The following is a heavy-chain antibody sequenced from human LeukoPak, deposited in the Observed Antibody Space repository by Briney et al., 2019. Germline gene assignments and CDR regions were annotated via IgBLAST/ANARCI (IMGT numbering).Heavy chain of an antibody. CDR1: GFTFSSYA. D-gene: IGHD2/OR15-2a*01. V-gene: IGHV3-64D*06. J-gene: IGHJ4*02. Sequence: GGSLRLSCSASGFTFSSYAMHWVRQAAGEGLEYSSAINSDGDSTYYADSVKGRFTISRDNSKNTLYLQMSSLRPEDSAVYYCVKTPYSSTWYVGDYWGQGTLVTVSS. CDR2: INSDGDST. CDR3: VKTPYSSTWYVGDY.